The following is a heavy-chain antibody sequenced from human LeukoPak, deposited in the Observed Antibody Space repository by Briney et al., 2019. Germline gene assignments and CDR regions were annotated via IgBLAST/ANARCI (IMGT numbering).Heavy chain of an antibody. D-gene: IGHD6-19*01. CDR1: GLRFNDYC. CDR2: IAYDGSLR. V-gene: IGHV3-30*18. J-gene: IGHJ5*02. CDR3: AKEPAPHAGGWYFPDDH. Sequence: GGSLRLSCAASGLRFNDYCMHWVHQAPGKGREWVAGIAYDGSLRYYADYVEGRFTISRDNSKDTLFLQIYSLRSEDTAVYYCAKEPAPHAGGWYFPDDHWGQGTLVTVSS.